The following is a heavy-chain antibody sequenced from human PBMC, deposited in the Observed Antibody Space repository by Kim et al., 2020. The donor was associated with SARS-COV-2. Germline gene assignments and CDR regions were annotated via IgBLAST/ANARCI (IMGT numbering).Heavy chain of an antibody. CDR3: AKRGSGALNHMDV. V-gene: IGHV3-30*02. J-gene: IGHJ6*03. D-gene: IGHD3-10*01. Sequence: YADSVKGRFAISRDNSKNTLYLQMNSLRADGTAVYYCAKRGSGALNHMDVWGKGTTVTVSS.